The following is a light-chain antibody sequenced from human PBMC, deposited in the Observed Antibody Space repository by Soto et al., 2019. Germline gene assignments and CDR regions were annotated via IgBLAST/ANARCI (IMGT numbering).Light chain of an antibody. V-gene: IGLV2-14*01. J-gene: IGLJ3*02. Sequence: QSALTQPASVSGSPGQSITISCTGTSSDVGGYAYVSWYQQYPGKAPELVISEVSNRPSGVSHRFSGSRSGNTASLTISGLQAEDEADYYCSSYTSNTTPVFGGGTKVTVL. CDR3: SSYTSNTTPV. CDR1: SSDVGGYAY. CDR2: EVS.